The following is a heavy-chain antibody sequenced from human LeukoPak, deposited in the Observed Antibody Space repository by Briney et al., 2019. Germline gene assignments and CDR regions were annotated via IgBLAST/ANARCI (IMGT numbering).Heavy chain of an antibody. V-gene: IGHV1-2*02. CDR2: INPNSGGT. J-gene: IGHJ5*02. Sequence: GASVKVSCKASGYTFTGYYMHRVRQAPGQGLEWMGWINPNSGGTNYAQKFQGRVTMTRDTSISTAYMELSRLRSDDTAVYYCARITMVRGVISWFDPWGQGTLVTVSS. CDR1: GYTFTGYY. D-gene: IGHD3-10*01. CDR3: ARITMVRGVISWFDP.